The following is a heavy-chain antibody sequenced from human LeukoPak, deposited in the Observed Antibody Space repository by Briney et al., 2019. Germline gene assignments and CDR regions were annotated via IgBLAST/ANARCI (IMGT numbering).Heavy chain of an antibody. CDR3: ARGSGVATTR. V-gene: IGHV4-34*01. D-gene: IGHD5-12*01. Sequence: PSETLSLTCAVYGGSFSGYYWSWIRQPPGKGLEWIGEINHSGNTNYNPSLKSRVTISVDTSKNQFSLKLSSVTAADTAVYYCARGSGVATTRWGQGTLVTVSS. CDR2: INHSGNT. J-gene: IGHJ4*02. CDR1: GGSFSGYY.